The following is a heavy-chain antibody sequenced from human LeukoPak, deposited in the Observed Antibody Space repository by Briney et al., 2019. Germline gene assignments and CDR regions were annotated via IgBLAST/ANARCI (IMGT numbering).Heavy chain of an antibody. CDR3: ARQSDSHYSTFDY. CDR2: MNPNSGNT. Sequence: ASVKVSCKASGHTFTSYDINWVRQATGQGLEWMGWMNPNSGNTGYAQKFQGRVTMTRNTSISTAYMELSSLRSEDTAVYYCARQSDSHYSTFDYWGQGTLVTVSS. CDR1: GHTFTSYD. V-gene: IGHV1-8*01. D-gene: IGHD3-22*01. J-gene: IGHJ4*02.